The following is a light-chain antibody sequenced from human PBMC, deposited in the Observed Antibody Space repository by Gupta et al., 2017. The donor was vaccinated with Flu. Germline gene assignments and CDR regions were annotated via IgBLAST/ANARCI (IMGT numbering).Light chain of an antibody. CDR1: QSVPSNY. J-gene: IGKJ1*01. CDR3: QQYGTTPGA. CDR2: NVS. Sequence: IVLTQSPGTLSLSAGERATLSCRASQSVPSNYLAWYQQKPGQAPRLLIYNVSTRATDVPDRFIGSGSGTDFSLTISKLEPADFAVYYCQQYGTTPGAFGQGTKVQI. V-gene: IGKV3-20*01.